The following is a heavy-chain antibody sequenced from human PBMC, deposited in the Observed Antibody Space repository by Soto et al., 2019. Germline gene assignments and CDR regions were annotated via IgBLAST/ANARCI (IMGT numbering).Heavy chain of an antibody. CDR1: GFTFSSYA. D-gene: IGHD3-16*02. CDR2: ISGSGGST. J-gene: IGHJ4*02. V-gene: IGHV3-23*01. Sequence: EVQLLESGGGLVQPGGSLRLSCAASGFTFSSYAMSWVRQAPGKGLEWVSAISGSGGSTYYADSVKGRFTISRDKSKNPLYLQMNSLRAEDTAVYYCAKDFIRAGPYFDYWGQGTLVTVSS. CDR3: AKDFIRAGPYFDY.